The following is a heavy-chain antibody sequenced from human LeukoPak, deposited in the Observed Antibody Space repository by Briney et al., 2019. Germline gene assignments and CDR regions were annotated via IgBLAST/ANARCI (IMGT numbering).Heavy chain of an antibody. D-gene: IGHD5-12*01. CDR2: ISGSGGST. V-gene: IGHV3-23*01. J-gene: IGHJ4*02. CDR3: AKDYSGWQSTPFDY. Sequence: GGSLRLSCAASGFTFSSYGMSWVRQAPGKGLEWVSAISGSGGSTYYADSVKGRFTISRDNSKNTLYLQMNSLRAEDTAVYYCAKDYSGWQSTPFDYWGQGTLVTVSS. CDR1: GFTFSSYG.